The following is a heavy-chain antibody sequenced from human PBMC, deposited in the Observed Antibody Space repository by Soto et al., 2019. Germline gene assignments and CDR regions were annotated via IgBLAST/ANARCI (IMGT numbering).Heavy chain of an antibody. CDR2: ISGSGGST. CDR3: TQDLVCPLRRGSGWYPYFAY. J-gene: IGHJ4*02. Sequence: EVQLLESVGGLVQPGGSLSLSSAASGFTFSSYAMSWVRQAPGKGLEWVSAISGSGGSTYYPDSGKVRFTISRDNSKSTPYMQIGSLRAEDTAVYYCTQDLVCPLRRGSGWYPYFAYSGQGTLVTVSS. CDR1: GFTFSSYA. D-gene: IGHD6-19*01. V-gene: IGHV3-23*01.